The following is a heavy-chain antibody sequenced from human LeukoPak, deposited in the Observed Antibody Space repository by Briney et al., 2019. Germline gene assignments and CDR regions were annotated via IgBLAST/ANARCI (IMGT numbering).Heavy chain of an antibody. CDR1: GFTLSNYW. V-gene: IGHV3-74*01. CDR3: AREAAVPNTVFDY. J-gene: IGHJ4*02. CDR2: IQSEGSTT. Sequence: GGSLRLSCAASGFTLSNYWMHWVRQAPGKGLVWVSRIQSEGSTTTYADSVRGRFTISRDNAKNTLYLQMNSLRAEDTAVYYCAREAAVPNTVFDYWGQGSLVTVSS. D-gene: IGHD4-17*01.